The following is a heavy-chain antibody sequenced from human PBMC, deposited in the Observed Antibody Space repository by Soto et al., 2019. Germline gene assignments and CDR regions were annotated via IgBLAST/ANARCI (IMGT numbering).Heavy chain of an antibody. Sequence: PGGSLRLSCTVSGFTLDDYAMSWVRQAPGKGLERVGFISSQAFGGTTEYAASVEGRFTISTDESKTIAYLQMNSLKAADTAVYFCATVYFYDSSADYYFDYWGQGTLVTVSS. CDR1: GFTLDDYA. V-gene: IGHV3-49*04. J-gene: IGHJ4*02. D-gene: IGHD3-22*01. CDR2: ISSQAFGGTT. CDR3: ATVYFYDSSADYYFDY.